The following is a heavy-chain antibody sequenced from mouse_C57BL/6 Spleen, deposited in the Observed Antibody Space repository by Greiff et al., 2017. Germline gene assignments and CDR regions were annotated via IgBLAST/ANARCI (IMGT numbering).Heavy chain of an antibody. J-gene: IGHJ1*03. CDR1: GYTFTDYN. Sequence: EVQLQQSGPELVKPGASVKMSCKASGYTFTDYNMHWVKQSHGKSLEWIGYINPNNGGTSYNQKFKGKATLTVNKSSSTAYMELRSLTSEESSVYYCASEGGEWDFGGWGTGTTVTVSS. CDR3: ASEGGEWDFGG. V-gene: IGHV1-22*01. CDR2: INPNNGGT.